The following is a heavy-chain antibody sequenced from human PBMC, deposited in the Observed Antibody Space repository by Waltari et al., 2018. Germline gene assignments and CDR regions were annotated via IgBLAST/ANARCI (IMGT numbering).Heavy chain of an antibody. CDR1: GGSFSGYY. D-gene: IGHD6-19*01. J-gene: IGHJ4*02. V-gene: IGHV4-34*01. Sequence: QVQLQQWGAGLLKPSETLSLTCAVYGGSFSGYYWSWILQPPGKGLEWIGEINHSGSTNYNPSLKSRVTISVDTSKNQFSLKLSSVTAADTAVYYCARERRIGSGWYGFNWGQGTLVTVSS. CDR3: ARERRIGSGWYGFN. CDR2: INHSGST.